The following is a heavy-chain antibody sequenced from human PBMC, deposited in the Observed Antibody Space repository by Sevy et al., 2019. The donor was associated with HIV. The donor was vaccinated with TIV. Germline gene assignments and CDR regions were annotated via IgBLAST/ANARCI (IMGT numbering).Heavy chain of an antibody. Sequence: GGSLRLSCAASGFTFSKYSMSWVRQPPGKGLEWVSTLSFGCGEINHADSVKGRFTISRDNSKNSLYLQMNNLRAEDTAVYYCAREGCTKPHNYWGQGALVTVSS. V-gene: IGHV3-23*01. D-gene: IGHD2-8*01. CDR3: AREGCTKPHNY. CDR2: LSFGCGEI. CDR1: GFTFSKYS. J-gene: IGHJ4*02.